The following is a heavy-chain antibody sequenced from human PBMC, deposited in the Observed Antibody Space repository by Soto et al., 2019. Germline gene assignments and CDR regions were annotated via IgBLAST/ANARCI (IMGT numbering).Heavy chain of an antibody. CDR3: ARDEVGGYFES. CDR1: GFNFRNYW. Sequence: GGSLRLSCEASGFNFRNYWLIWVRQSPGKGLEWVANIKQDGSERYYADSVEGRFTISRDNAKSSVYLQMNSLRDEDTALYYCARDEVGGYFESWGRGSLVTVSS. D-gene: IGHD3-9*01. CDR2: IKQDGSER. V-gene: IGHV3-7*05. J-gene: IGHJ4*02.